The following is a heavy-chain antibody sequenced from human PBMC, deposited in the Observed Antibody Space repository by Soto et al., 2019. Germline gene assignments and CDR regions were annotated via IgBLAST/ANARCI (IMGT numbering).Heavy chain of an antibody. CDR3: ARVHSSSWCEFYYYYYGMDV. V-gene: IGHV4-39*01. CDR2: IYYSGST. D-gene: IGHD6-13*01. J-gene: IGHJ6*02. Sequence: PSETLSLTCTVSGGSISSSSYYWGWIRQPPGKWLEWIGSIYYSGSTYYNPSLKSRVTMSVDTSKNQFSLKLSSVTAADTAVYYCARVHSSSWCEFYYYYYGMDVWGQGTTVTVYS. CDR1: GGSISSSSYY.